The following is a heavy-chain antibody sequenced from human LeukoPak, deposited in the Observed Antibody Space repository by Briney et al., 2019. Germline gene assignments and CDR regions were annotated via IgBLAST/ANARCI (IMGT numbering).Heavy chain of an antibody. J-gene: IGHJ3*02. CDR1: GGSISSGGYY. CDR3: ARDNPDSSGYYYGAFDI. D-gene: IGHD3-22*01. CDR2: IYYSGST. Sequence: PSQTLSLTCTVSGGSISSGGYYWSWIRQHPGKGLEWIGYIYYSGSTYYNPSLKSRVTISVDTSKNQSSLKLSSVTAADTAVYYCARDNPDSSGYYYGAFDIWGQGTMVTVSS. V-gene: IGHV4-31*03.